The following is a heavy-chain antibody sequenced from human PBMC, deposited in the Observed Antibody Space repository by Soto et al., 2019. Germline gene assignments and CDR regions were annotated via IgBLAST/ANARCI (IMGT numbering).Heavy chain of an antibody. CDR2: MNPNSGNT. D-gene: IGHD3-3*01. J-gene: IGHJ4*02. V-gene: IGHV1-8*02. Sequence: ASVKVSWKASGYTFTSYGITWVRQATGQGLEWMGWMNPNSGNTGYAQKFQGRVTMTRNTSISTAYMELSSLRSEDTAVYYCARYDFWSGYYNWGQGTLVTVSS. CDR1: GYTFTSYG. CDR3: ARYDFWSGYYN.